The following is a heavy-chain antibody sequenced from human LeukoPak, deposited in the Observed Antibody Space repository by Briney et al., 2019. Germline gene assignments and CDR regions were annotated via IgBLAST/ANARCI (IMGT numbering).Heavy chain of an antibody. D-gene: IGHD1-26*01. CDR1: GYTFTGYY. Sequence: ASVKVSCKASGYTFTGYYMHWVRQAPGQGLEWMGWINPNSGGTNYAQKFQGRVTMTRDTSISTAYMELSRLRSDDTAVYYCAREGESGSWRFGSDAFDIWGQGTMVTVSS. V-gene: IGHV1-2*02. J-gene: IGHJ3*02. CDR2: INPNSGGT. CDR3: AREGESGSWRFGSDAFDI.